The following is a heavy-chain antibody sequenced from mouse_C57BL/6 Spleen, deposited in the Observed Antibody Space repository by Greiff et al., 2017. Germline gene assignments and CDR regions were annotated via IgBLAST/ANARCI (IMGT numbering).Heavy chain of an antibody. Sequence: QVQLQQSGPELVKPGASVKISCKASGYAFSSSWMNWVKQRPGKGLEWIGRIYPGDGDTNYNGKFKGKATLTADKSSSTAYMQLSSLTSEDSAVYFCAGLWGDYGSSPFAYWGQGTLVTVSA. V-gene: IGHV1-82*01. J-gene: IGHJ3*01. D-gene: IGHD1-1*01. CDR3: AGLWGDYGSSPFAY. CDR1: GYAFSSSW. CDR2: IYPGDGDT.